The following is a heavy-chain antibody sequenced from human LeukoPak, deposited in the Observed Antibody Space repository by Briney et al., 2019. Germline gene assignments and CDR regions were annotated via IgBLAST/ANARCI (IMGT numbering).Heavy chain of an antibody. Sequence: SETLSLTCTASGVSISNYYWSWLRQPPGKGLEWIGYIFYTGTSNYNFSLTSRLTISVDTSKNQFSLRLSSVTAADTAVYYCAATAAAASRAFDIWGQGTMVTVSS. CDR3: AATAAAASRAFDI. V-gene: IGHV4-59*12. CDR2: IFYTGTS. CDR1: GVSISNYY. D-gene: IGHD6-13*01. J-gene: IGHJ3*02.